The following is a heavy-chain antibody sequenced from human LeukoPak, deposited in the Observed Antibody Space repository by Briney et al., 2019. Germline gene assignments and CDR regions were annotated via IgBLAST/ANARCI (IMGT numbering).Heavy chain of an antibody. CDR1: GFNFGDYA. V-gene: IGHV3-49*04. Sequence: GGSLRLSRTDSGFNFGDYAMGWVRQAPGKGLEGVGFIRNKVYGGTIEYTAAVKGRFTISRDDSKSIACLQMDSLKTEDTAVYYCLRYYGSGSLSGYWGQGTLVTVSS. J-gene: IGHJ4*02. D-gene: IGHD3-10*01. CDR2: IRNKVYGGTI. CDR3: LRYYGSGSLSGY.